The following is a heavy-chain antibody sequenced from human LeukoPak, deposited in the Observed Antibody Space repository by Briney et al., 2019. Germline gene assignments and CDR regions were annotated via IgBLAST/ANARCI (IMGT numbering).Heavy chain of an antibody. CDR2: IIPILGIA. V-gene: IGHV1-69*04. J-gene: IGHJ3*02. CDR3: ARDTVVPAARRAFDI. CDR1: GGTFSSYA. D-gene: IGHD2-2*01. Sequence: SVKVSCKASGGTFSSYAISWVRQAPGQGLEWMGRIIPILGIANYAQKIQGRVTITADESTSTAYMELSSLRSEDTAVYYCARDTVVPAARRAFDIWGQGTMVTVSS.